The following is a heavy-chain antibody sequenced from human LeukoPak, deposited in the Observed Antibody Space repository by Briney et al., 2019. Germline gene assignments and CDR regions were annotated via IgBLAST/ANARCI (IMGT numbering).Heavy chain of an antibody. CDR2: IKQDGSET. CDR3: ARLHLYCSGGSCLYYYYYYYMDV. CDR1: GFTFSSYW. V-gene: IGHV3-7*03. J-gene: IGHJ6*03. D-gene: IGHD2-15*01. Sequence: GGSLRLSCAASGFTFSSYWMSWVRQAPGKGLEWVANIKQDGSETYYVDSVKGRFTISRDNAKNSLYLQMNSLRAEDTAVYYCARLHLYCSGGSCLYYYYYYYMDVWGKGTTVTISS.